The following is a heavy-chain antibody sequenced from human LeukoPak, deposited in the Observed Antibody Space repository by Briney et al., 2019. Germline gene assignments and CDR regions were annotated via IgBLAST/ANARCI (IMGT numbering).Heavy chain of an antibody. CDR1: GYTFSIYW. CDR2: IKQDGSET. CDR3: ARENSGSLSLEY. V-gene: IGHV3-7*01. Sequence: GGSLRLSCAASGYTFSIYWMNWVRQAPGKGLEWVASIKQDGSETYYMESVQGRFTISRDNDMNFLYLQLSSLRAEDTAVYYCARENSGSLSLEYWGQGTLVTVSS. D-gene: IGHD1-26*01. J-gene: IGHJ4*02.